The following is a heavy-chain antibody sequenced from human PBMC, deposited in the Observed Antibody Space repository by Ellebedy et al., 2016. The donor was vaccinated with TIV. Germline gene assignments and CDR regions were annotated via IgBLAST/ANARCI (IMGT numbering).Heavy chain of an antibody. Sequence: GGSLRLSXAASGFTFSSYWMTWVRQAPGKGLEWVAYIKEDGSEIYYVDSVKGRFTISRDNAKYSLYLQMNSLRAEDTAVYYCARGVYAFDFWGQGTMITVSS. CDR2: IKEDGSEI. V-gene: IGHV3-7*04. CDR1: GFTFSSYW. J-gene: IGHJ3*01. D-gene: IGHD2-8*01. CDR3: ARGVYAFDF.